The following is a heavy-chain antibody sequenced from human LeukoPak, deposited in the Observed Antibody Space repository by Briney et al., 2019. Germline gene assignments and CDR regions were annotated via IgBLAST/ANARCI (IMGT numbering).Heavy chain of an antibody. CDR3: ARGGYGSGYGYY. J-gene: IGHJ4*02. CDR2: ISSSSSYI. CDR1: GFTVSSNY. Sequence: GGSLRLSCAASGFTVSSNYMSWVRQAPGKGLEWVSSISSSSSYIYYADSVKGRFTISRDNAKNSLYLQMNSLRAEDTAVYYCARGGYGSGYGYYWGQGTLVTVSS. V-gene: IGHV3-21*01. D-gene: IGHD6-19*01.